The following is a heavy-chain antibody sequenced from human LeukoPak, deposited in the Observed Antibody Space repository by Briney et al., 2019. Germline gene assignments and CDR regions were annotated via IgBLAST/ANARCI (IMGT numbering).Heavy chain of an antibody. CDR3: ARGFVVVPAALSY. CDR2: INPNSGGT. J-gene: IGHJ4*02. D-gene: IGHD2-2*01. CDR1: GYTFTGYY. Sequence: ASVKVSCKASGYTFTGYYMHWGRQAPGQGLVWMGWINPNSGGTNYAQKFQGRVTMTRDTSISTAYMELSRLRSDDTAVYYCARGFVVVPAALSYWGQGALVTVSS. V-gene: IGHV1-2*02.